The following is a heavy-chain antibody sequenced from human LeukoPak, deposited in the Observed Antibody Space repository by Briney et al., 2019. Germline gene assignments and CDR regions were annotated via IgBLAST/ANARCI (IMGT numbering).Heavy chain of an antibody. CDR1: GFTFSSYG. CDR3: AKDSCSSTSCYPEGDY. CDR2: IRYDGSNK. Sequence: GGSLRLSCAASGFTFSSYGMHWVRQAPGKGLEWVAFIRYDGSNKYYADSVKGRFTISRDNSTNTLYLQMNSLRAEDTAVYYCAKDSCSSTSCYPEGDYWGQGTLVTVSS. J-gene: IGHJ4*02. V-gene: IGHV3-30*02. D-gene: IGHD2-2*01.